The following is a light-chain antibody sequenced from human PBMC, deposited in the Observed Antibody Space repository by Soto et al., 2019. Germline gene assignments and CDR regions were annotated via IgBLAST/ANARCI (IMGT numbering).Light chain of an antibody. CDR3: EHRDSSPSST. Sequence: EILMTQSPATLSVSPGEGSTLPCRARQSVSSNLAWYQQKPGQAPRLLNYGAAARATGIPARFSGSGSVTDFTRTISRLEPEDAAVYYCEHRDSSPSSTFGEGTRLEIK. CDR1: QSVSSN. V-gene: IGKV3-15*01. CDR2: GAA. J-gene: IGKJ5*01.